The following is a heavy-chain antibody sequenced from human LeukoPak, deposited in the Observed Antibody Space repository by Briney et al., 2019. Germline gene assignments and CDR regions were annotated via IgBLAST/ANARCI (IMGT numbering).Heavy chain of an antibody. Sequence: SEPLSLICTVSGGSISSGSYHWRWIRQPAGKGLEWIGRIYSSGSTNYNPSLKSRVTISLATSKKELSLKLTFMTAADTAVYYCARDKSRLGRTRPCAFDIWGQGTLVTVSS. D-gene: IGHD1-1*01. CDR1: GGSISSGSYH. CDR2: IYSSGST. V-gene: IGHV4-61*02. CDR3: ARDKSRLGRTRPCAFDI. J-gene: IGHJ3*02.